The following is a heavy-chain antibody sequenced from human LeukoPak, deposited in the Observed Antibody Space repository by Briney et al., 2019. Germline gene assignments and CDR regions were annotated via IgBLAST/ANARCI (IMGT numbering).Heavy chain of an antibody. CDR1: GYTFTSYG. J-gene: IGHJ4*02. D-gene: IGHD6-6*01. CDR2: IIPIFGTA. CDR3: ARGPRLAARSEKPFDY. Sequence: ASVKVSCKASGYTFTSYGISWVRQAPGQGLEWMGGIIPIFGTANYAQKFQGRVTITTDESTSTAYMELSSLRSEDTAVYYCARGPRLAARSEKPFDYWGQGTLVTVSS. V-gene: IGHV1-69*05.